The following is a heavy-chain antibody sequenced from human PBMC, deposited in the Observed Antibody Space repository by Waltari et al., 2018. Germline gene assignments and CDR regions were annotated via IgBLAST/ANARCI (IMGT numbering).Heavy chain of an antibody. V-gene: IGHV3-11*04. CDR1: GFPFSDYY. CDR2: ISSSGNTI. D-gene: IGHD2-21*02. J-gene: IGHJ4*02. Sequence: QVQLVESGGSLLKPGGSLILPCAASGFPFSDYYLSCNRQAPGQGLEWVSYISSSGNTIYYADSVKGRFTISRDNAKNSMYLQMNSLRTEDTAVYYCATGGGNYGGNSAWGQGTLVTVSS. CDR3: ATGGGNYGGNSA.